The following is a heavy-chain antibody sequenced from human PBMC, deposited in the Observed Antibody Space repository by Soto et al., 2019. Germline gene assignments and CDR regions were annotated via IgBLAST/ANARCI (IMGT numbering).Heavy chain of an antibody. V-gene: IGHV1-69*06. J-gene: IGHJ5*02. CDR1: GGTFTTNG. Sequence: QVQLVQSGNEVKKPGSSVKVSCKASGGTFTTNGIIWVRQAPGQGLEWMGGIVPVFGSTKYAQKFQGRLTITADRSTNTAYMDLSSLKSEDTATYYCAQEPPRGDFILKWFRPWGQGTLVTGSS. D-gene: IGHD2-21*01. CDR3: AQEPPRGDFILKWFRP. CDR2: IVPVFGST.